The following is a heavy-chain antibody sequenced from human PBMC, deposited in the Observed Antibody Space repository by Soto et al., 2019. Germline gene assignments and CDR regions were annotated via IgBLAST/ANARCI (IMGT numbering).Heavy chain of an antibody. CDR2: IVVGSGDT. J-gene: IGHJ4*02. CDR3: ASGGAALDY. CDR1: GFTFTNSA. V-gene: IGHV1-58*01. D-gene: IGHD6-6*01. Sequence: ASVKVSCKASGFTFTNSAVQWVRQARGQRLEYIAWIVVGSGDTNYAQKFQERVTITRDMSTSTVYMELSSLRSEDTAVYYCASGGAALDYWGQGTLVTVSS.